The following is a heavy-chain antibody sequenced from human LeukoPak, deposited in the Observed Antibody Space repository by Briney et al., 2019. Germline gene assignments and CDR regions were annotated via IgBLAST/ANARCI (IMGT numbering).Heavy chain of an antibody. D-gene: IGHD1-26*01. CDR3: AKRKVKWELDY. V-gene: IGHV3-30*18. CDR1: GFTFSSFA. Sequence: GGSLRLSCAASGFTFSSFAMHWVRQAPGKGLEWVAVISYDGSDKYYADSVKGRFTISRDNSKNTVYLQMNSLRAEDTAVYYCAKRKVKWELDYWGQGTLVTVSS. CDR2: ISYDGSDK. J-gene: IGHJ4*02.